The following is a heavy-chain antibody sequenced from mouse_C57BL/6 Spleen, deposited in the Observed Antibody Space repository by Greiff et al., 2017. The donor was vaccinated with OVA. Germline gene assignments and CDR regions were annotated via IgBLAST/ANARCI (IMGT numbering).Heavy chain of an antibody. Sequence: VKLEESGPGLVAPSQSLSITCTVSGFSLTSYAISWVRQPPGKGLEWLGVIWTGGGTNYNSALKSRLSISKDNSKSQVFLKMNSLQTDDTARYYCAREIYCYGSSYGYVDVWGTGTTVTVSS. CDR1: GFSLTSYA. CDR3: AREIYCYGSSYGYVDV. V-gene: IGHV2-9-1*01. J-gene: IGHJ1*03. D-gene: IGHD1-1*01. CDR2: IWTGGGT.